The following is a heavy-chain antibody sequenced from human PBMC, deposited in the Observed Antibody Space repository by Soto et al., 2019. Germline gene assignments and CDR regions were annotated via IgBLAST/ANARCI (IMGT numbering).Heavy chain of an antibody. D-gene: IGHD5-12*01. Sequence: SEFPSLTSPVSGCSVNIGSLYWSCIRQPPGNGLEWTGHMYYTGSSNYNSSLNRRTTISSGAPKNQFSLNVSTLTLSETPVYYCVRIGDSGTWSRADAWCQGILVTVSS. J-gene: IGHJ5*02. V-gene: IGHV4-61*01. CDR2: MYYTGSS. CDR3: VRIGDSGTWSRADA. CDR1: GCSVNIGSLY.